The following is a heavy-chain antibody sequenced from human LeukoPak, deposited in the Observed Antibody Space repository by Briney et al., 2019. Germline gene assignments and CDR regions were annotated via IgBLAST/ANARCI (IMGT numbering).Heavy chain of an antibody. CDR3: AKGQYSSGWYVFDY. V-gene: IGHV3-53*05. CDR2: IYSGGST. D-gene: IGHD6-19*01. CDR1: GFTVSSNY. Sequence: GGSLRLSCAASGFTVSSNYMSWVRQAPGKGLEWVSVIYSGGSTYYADSVKGRFTISRDNSKNSLYLQMNSLRAEDMALYYCAKGQYSSGWYVFDYWGQGTLVTVSS. J-gene: IGHJ4*02.